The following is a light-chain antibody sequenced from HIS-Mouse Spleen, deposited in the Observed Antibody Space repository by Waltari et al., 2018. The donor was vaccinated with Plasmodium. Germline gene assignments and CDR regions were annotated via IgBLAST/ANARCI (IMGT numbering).Light chain of an antibody. CDR1: KLGDKY. CDR3: QAWDSSTVV. CDR2: QDS. Sequence: SYELTQPPSVSVSPGQTATITGSGAKLGDKYACWYQQKPGQSPVLVIYQDSKRPSGSPERFSGSNSGNTATLTISGTQAMDEADYYCQAWDSSTVVFGGGTKLTVL. J-gene: IGLJ2*01. V-gene: IGLV3-1*01.